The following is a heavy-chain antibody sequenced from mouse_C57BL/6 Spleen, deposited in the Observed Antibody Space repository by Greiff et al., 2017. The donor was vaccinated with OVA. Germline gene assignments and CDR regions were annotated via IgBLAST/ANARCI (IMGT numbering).Heavy chain of an antibody. D-gene: IGHD2-2*01. CDR2: IYPSDSET. Sequence: QVQLQQPGAELVRPGSSVKLSCKASGYTFTSYWMDWVKQRPGQGLEWIGNIYPSDSETHYNQKFKDKATLTVDKSSSTAYMQLSSLTSEDSAVYYCAYGFSAMDYWGQGTSVTVSS. J-gene: IGHJ4*01. V-gene: IGHV1-61*01. CDR3: AYGFSAMDY. CDR1: GYTFTSYW.